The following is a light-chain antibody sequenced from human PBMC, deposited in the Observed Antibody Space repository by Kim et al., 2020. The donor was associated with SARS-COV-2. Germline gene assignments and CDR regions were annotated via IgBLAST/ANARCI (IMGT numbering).Light chain of an antibody. CDR2: GNS. CDR1: SSNIGAGYD. V-gene: IGLV1-40*01. Sequence: QRVTISCTGRSSNIGAGYDVHWYQQLPGTAPKLLIYGNSNRPSGVPDRFSGSKSGTSASLAITGLQAEDEADYYCQSYDSSLSAWVFGGGTKLTVL. J-gene: IGLJ3*02. CDR3: QSYDSSLSAWV.